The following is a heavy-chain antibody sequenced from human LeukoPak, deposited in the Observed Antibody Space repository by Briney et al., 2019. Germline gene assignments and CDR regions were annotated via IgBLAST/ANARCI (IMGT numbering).Heavy chain of an antibody. V-gene: IGHV4-34*01. CDR2: INYSGST. D-gene: IGHD3-22*01. CDR1: GGSFSGYY. CDR3: ARGVGYYDPNYYHMDV. Sequence: SETLSLTCGVYGGSFSGYYWSWIRQPPGQGLEYIGEINYSGSTRYNPSLKSRVTISIDKSKNQFSLKLSSVTVADTAVYYCARGVGYYDPNYYHMDVWDKGNTVTVSS. J-gene: IGHJ6*03.